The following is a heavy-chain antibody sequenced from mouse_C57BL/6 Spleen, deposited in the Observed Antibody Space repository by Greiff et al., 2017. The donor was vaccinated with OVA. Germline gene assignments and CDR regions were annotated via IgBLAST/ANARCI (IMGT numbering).Heavy chain of an antibody. CDR1: GFTFSSYA. CDR3: TREGYPYWYFDV. J-gene: IGHJ1*03. Sequence: VQLVESGEGLVKPGGSLKLSCAASGFTFSSYAMSWVRQTPEKRLEWVAYISSGGDYIYYADTVKGRFTISRDNARNTLYLQMSSLKSEDTAMYYCTREGYPYWYFDVWGTGTTVTVSS. CDR2: ISSGGDYI. V-gene: IGHV5-9-1*02. D-gene: IGHD3-1*01.